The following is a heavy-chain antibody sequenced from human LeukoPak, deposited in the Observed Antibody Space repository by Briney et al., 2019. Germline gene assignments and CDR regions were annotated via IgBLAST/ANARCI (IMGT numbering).Heavy chain of an antibody. Sequence: ASVKVSCKASGYTFTSYYMHWVRQAPGQGLEWMGIINPGGGSTSYAQKFQGRVTMTRDTSTSTIYMELSSLRSEDTAVYYCARESSGWYLGFDYWGQGTLVTVSS. CDR1: GYTFTSYY. CDR3: ARESSGWYLGFDY. V-gene: IGHV1-46*01. CDR2: INPGGGST. D-gene: IGHD6-19*01. J-gene: IGHJ4*02.